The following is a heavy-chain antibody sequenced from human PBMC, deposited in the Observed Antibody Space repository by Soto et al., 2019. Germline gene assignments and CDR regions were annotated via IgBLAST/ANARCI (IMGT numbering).Heavy chain of an antibody. J-gene: IGHJ3*02. CDR3: ASRYYYDSSGYYSDAFDI. Sequence: SETLSLTCAVYGGSFSGYYWSWIRQPPGKGLEWIGEINHSGSTNYNPSLKSRVTISVDTSKNQFSLKLSSVTAADTAVYYCASRYYYDSSGYYSDAFDIWGQGTMVTVSS. CDR1: GGSFSGYY. D-gene: IGHD3-22*01. CDR2: INHSGST. V-gene: IGHV4-34*01.